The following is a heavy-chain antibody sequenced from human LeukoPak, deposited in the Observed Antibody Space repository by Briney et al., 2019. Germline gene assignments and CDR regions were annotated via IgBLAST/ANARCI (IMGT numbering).Heavy chain of an antibody. V-gene: IGHV3-21*01. CDR2: ISRSSSYI. J-gene: IGHJ5*02. CDR3: ARDMGYCSSTSCRTYNWFDP. CDR1: GFTFSSYS. D-gene: IGHD2-2*01. Sequence: PGGSLRLSCAASGFTFSSYSMNWVRQAPGKGLEWVSSISRSSSYIYYADSVKGRFTISRDNAKNSLYLQMNSLRAEDTAVYYCARDMGYCSSTSCRTYNWFDPWGQGTLVTVSS.